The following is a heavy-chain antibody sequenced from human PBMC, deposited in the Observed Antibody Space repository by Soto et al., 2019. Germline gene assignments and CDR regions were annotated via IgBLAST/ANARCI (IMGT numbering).Heavy chain of an antibody. CDR1: GFSLSTSGMR. D-gene: IGHD6-25*01. Sequence: SGPTLVNPTQTLTLTCTFSGFSLSTSGMRVSWIRQPPGKALEWLARIDWDDDKFYSTSLKTRLTISKDTSKNQVVLTMTNMDPVDTATYYGARIPASYGMDVWGQGTTVTVSS. J-gene: IGHJ6*02. V-gene: IGHV2-70*04. CDR2: IDWDDDK. CDR3: ARIPASYGMDV.